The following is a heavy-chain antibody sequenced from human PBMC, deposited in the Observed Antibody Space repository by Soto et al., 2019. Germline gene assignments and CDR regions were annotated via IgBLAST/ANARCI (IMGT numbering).Heavy chain of an antibody. CDR3: AKALYDFWSGMEYFDY. J-gene: IGHJ4*02. Sequence: QVQLVESGGGVVQPGRSLRLSCAASGFTFSSYGMHWVRQAPGKGLEWVAVISYDGSNKYYADSVKGLFTISRDNSKNTLYLQMNSLRAEDTAVYYCAKALYDFWSGMEYFDYWGQGTLVTVSS. CDR1: GFTFSSYG. D-gene: IGHD3-3*01. V-gene: IGHV3-30*18. CDR2: ISYDGSNK.